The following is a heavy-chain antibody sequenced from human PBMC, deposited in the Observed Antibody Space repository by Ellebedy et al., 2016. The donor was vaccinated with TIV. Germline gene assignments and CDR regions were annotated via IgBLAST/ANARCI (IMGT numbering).Heavy chain of an antibody. Sequence: SVKVSXXASGGTFSSYAISWVRQAPGQGLEWMGGIIPIFGTANYAQKFQGRVTITADESTSTAYMELSSLRSEDTAVYYCARVLNYYGSGSYYNAFDPWGQGTLVTVSS. V-gene: IGHV1-69*13. D-gene: IGHD3-10*01. CDR2: IIPIFGTA. J-gene: IGHJ5*02. CDR3: ARVLNYYGSGSYYNAFDP. CDR1: GGTFSSYA.